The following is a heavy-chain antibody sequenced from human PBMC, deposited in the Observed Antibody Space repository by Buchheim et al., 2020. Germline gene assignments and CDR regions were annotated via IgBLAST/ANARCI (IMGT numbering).Heavy chain of an antibody. CDR3: ARVLRGVYAILDY. Sequence: EVQLVESGGGLVKPGGSLRLSCAASGFAFSAYSINWVRQAAGKGLEWVSSISSSSDYIYYADSLKGRFTISRDNAKNSLYLQMNSLRAEDTAVYYCARVLRGVYAILDYWGQGTL. J-gene: IGHJ4*02. CDR1: GFAFSAYS. CDR2: ISSSSDYI. V-gene: IGHV3-21*02. D-gene: IGHD2-8*01.